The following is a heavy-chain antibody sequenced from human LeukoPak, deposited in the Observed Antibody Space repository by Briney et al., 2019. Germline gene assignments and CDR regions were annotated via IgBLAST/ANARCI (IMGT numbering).Heavy chain of an antibody. Sequence: PGGSLRLSCAASGFTFSSYAMSWVRQAPGKGLEWVSPISGSGGSTYYADSVKGRFTISRDNSKNTLYLQMNSVRAEDTAVYYCALAYREDYFDYWGQGTLVTVSS. V-gene: IGHV3-23*01. CDR1: GFTFSSYA. CDR2: ISGSGGST. D-gene: IGHD1-26*01. J-gene: IGHJ4*02. CDR3: ALAYREDYFDY.